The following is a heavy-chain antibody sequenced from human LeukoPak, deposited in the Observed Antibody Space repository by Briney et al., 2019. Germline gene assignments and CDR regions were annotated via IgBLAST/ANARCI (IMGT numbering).Heavy chain of an antibody. J-gene: IGHJ4*02. V-gene: IGHV3-30*18. CDR1: GFTFSSYG. CDR3: AKDLGGSCYN. D-gene: IGHD2-15*01. CDR2: ISYDGSNK. Sequence: GGSLGLSCAASGFTFSSYGMHWVRQAPGKGLEWVAVISYDGSNKYYADSVKGRFTISRDNSKNTLYLQMNSLRAEDTAVYYCAKDLGGSCYNWGQGTLVTVSP.